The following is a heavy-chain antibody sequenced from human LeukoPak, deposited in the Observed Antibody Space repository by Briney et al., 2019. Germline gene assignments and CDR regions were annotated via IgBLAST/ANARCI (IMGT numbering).Heavy chain of an antibody. D-gene: IGHD2-21*02. J-gene: IGHJ1*01. CDR3: TSWGDTTAEYFQR. V-gene: IGHV3-7*01. Sequence: PGGSLRLSCVASGFTFSSYAMHWVRQAPGKGLEWVAHINPDGRDTYYVDSVKGRFTISRDNAQNSMYLQMNSLRVEDTAVYYCTSWGDTTAEYFQRWGQGTLVTVSS. CDR1: GFTFSSYA. CDR2: INPDGRDT.